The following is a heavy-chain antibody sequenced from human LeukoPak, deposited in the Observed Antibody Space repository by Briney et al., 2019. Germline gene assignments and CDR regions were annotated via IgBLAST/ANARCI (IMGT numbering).Heavy chain of an antibody. J-gene: IGHJ4*02. V-gene: IGHV1-24*01. CDR2: FDPKDGET. D-gene: IGHD1-7*01. CDR1: GYTLTELS. Sequence: GASVKVSCKVSGYTLTELSMHWVRHAPGKGLEWMGGFDPKDGETIYAQKFQGRVTMTEDTSTDTAYMELSSMRSEDTAVYYCAIHYRYTWNSMDYWGQGTLVTVSS. CDR3: AIHYRYTWNSMDY.